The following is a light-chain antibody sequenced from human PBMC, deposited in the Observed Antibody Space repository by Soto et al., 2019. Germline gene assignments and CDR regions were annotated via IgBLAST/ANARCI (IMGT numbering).Light chain of an antibody. J-gene: IGLJ1*01. CDR2: DTS. CDR1: TGAVTSGHY. Sequence: QTVATQEPSLTVSPGGTVTLTCGSSTGAVTSGHYPYWFQQKPGQAPRTLIYDTSNKHSWTPARFSGSLLGGKAALTLSGAQPEDEAEYYCLLSYSGARGVFGTGTKVTVL. V-gene: IGLV7-46*01. CDR3: LLSYSGARGV.